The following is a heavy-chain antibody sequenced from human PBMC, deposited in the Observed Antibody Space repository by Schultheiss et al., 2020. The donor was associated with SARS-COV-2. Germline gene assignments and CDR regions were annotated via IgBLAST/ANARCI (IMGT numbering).Heavy chain of an antibody. J-gene: IGHJ3*02. Sequence: GGSLRLSCAASGFTFSSYEMNWVRQAPGKGLEWVSSISSSSSTIYYADSVKGRFTISRDNSKNTLYLQMNSLRAEDTAVYYCARDRGFVVVTATPGIWGQGTMVTVSS. CDR1: GFTFSSYE. CDR3: ARDRGFVVVTATPGI. CDR2: ISSSSSTI. V-gene: IGHV3-48*01. D-gene: IGHD2-21*02.